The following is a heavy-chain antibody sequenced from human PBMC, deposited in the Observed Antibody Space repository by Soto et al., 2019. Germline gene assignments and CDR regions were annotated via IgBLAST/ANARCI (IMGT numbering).Heavy chain of an antibody. CDR2: IYYSGST. J-gene: IGHJ6*02. Sequence: PSETLSLTCTVSGGSISSYYWSWIRQPPGKGLEWIGYIYYSGSTNYNPSLKSRVTISVDTSKNQFSLKLSSVTAADTAVYYCARTFYGDYVGVGYYYYGMDVWGQGTTVTVSS. CDR3: ARTFYGDYVGVGYYYYGMDV. CDR1: GGSISSYY. D-gene: IGHD4-17*01. V-gene: IGHV4-59*01.